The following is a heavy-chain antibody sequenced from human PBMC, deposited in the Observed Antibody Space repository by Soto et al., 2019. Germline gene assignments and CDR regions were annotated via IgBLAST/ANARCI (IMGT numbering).Heavy chain of an antibody. CDR1: GFTFIGYV. Sequence: WGSLRLSCAASGFTFIGYVIHCVRHSPGKWREWVALIWYDGSNEYYASSVKGRFTISRDNSKNTLYLQMNSLRADDTAVYYCARQFDSRPIDLIDYWGQGTLVTVSS. CDR2: IWYDGSNE. D-gene: IGHD3-22*01. J-gene: IGHJ4*02. CDR3: ARQFDSRPIDLIDY. V-gene: IGHV3-33*01.